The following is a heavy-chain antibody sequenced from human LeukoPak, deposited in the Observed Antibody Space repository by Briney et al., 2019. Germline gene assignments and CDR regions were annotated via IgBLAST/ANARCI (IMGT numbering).Heavy chain of an antibody. V-gene: IGHV3-15*01. CDR3: TTYGLSGSDLFDY. J-gene: IGHJ4*02. CDR1: GFTLSSYE. D-gene: IGHD1-26*01. CDR2: IKSKTSGGTA. Sequence: GGSLRLSCAASGFTLSSYEMNWVRQAPGRGLEWVGRIKSKTSGGTADYAAPVKVRFTISRDDSKNTLYLQMNSLKTEDTAVYYCTTYGLSGSDLFDYWGQGTLVTVS.